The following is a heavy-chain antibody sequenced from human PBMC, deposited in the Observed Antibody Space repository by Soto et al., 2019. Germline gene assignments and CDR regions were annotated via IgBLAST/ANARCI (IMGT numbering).Heavy chain of an antibody. V-gene: IGHV2-5*02. Sequence: QITLKESGPPLVKPTQTLTLTCTFSGFSLSTSGVGVGWIRQPPGKALEWLAFIYWDDDKRYSPSLKSRLTITKDTSKNQVVLTMTNMDPVDTATYYCARSSAMIGMDSFDIWGQGTMVTVSS. D-gene: IGHD3-22*01. CDR1: GFSLSTSGVG. J-gene: IGHJ3*02. CDR3: ARSSAMIGMDSFDI. CDR2: IYWDDDK.